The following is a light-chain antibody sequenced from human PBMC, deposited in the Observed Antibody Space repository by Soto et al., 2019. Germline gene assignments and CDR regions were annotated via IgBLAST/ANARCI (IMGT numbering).Light chain of an antibody. CDR1: SSDVGGDKY. J-gene: IGLJ3*02. CDR3: AAWDDSLKRV. Sequence: QSVLTQPASVSGSPGQSITISCTGTSSDVGGDKYVSWYQHLPGKAPKLMIYEVSYRPSGVSDRFSGSKSGNTASLTISGLQAEDEADYYCAAWDDSLKRVFGGGTQLTVL. CDR2: EVS. V-gene: IGLV2-14*01.